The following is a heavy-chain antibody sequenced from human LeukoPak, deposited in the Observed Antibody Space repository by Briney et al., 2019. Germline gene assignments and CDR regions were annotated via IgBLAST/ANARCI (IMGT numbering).Heavy chain of an antibody. CDR2: IYHTGST. V-gene: IGHV4-38-2*02. Sequence: SETLSLTCSVSGHSIINSYYWGWIRQPPGKGLEWIGSIYHTGSTYYNPSLKSRVTISVDTSKNQFSLKLSSVTAADTAVYYCARGVVPAAMGLRNWFDPWGQGTLVTVSS. D-gene: IGHD2-2*01. CDR3: ARGVVPAAMGLRNWFDP. CDR1: GHSIINSYY. J-gene: IGHJ5*02.